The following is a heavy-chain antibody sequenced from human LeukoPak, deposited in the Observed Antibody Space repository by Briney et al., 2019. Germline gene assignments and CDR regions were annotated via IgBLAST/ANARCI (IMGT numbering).Heavy chain of an antibody. CDR2: MNPNSGNT. Sequence: GASVKVSCKASGYTFTSYDINWVRQATGQGLEWMGWMNPNSGNTGYAQKFQGRVTITRNTSISTAYMELRSLRSDDTAVYYCARDYPAWMITVTLDYWGQGTLVTVSS. CDR1: GYTFTSYD. D-gene: IGHD4-17*01. CDR3: ARDYPAWMITVTLDY. J-gene: IGHJ4*02. V-gene: IGHV1-8*03.